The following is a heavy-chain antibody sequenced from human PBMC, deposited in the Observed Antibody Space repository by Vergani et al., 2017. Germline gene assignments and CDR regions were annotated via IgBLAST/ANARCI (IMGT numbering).Heavy chain of an antibody. J-gene: IGHJ2*01. CDR1: GDSIPSTNYY. V-gene: IGHV4-39*01. CDR3: ARHLTTSYVSPFDL. Sequence: QVQLQESGPGLVKPSKTLSLTCSVSGDSIPSTNYYWAWIRQPPGKGLEWLGTVHSTGTTYYNPSLKSRLTVSVDRSNNYLSLNLTSVTATDTAVYYCARHLTTSYVSPFDLWGRGALVTVSS. D-gene: IGHD3-9*01. CDR2: VHSTGTT.